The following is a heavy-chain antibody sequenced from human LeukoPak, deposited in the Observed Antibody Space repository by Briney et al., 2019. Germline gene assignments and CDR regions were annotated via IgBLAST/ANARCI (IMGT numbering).Heavy chain of an antibody. Sequence: NASETLSLTCTVSGYSISSGYYWGWIRQPPGKGLEWIGSIYHSGSTYYNPSLKSRVTISVDTSKNQFSLKLSSVTAADTAVYYCARGLSSGWPYYYYYYMDVWGKGTTVTVSS. CDR1: GYSISSGYY. D-gene: IGHD6-19*01. V-gene: IGHV4-38-2*02. J-gene: IGHJ6*03. CDR2: IYHSGST. CDR3: ARGLSSGWPYYYYYYMDV.